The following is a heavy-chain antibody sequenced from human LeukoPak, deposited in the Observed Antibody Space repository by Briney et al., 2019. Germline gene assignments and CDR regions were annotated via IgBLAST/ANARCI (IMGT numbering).Heavy chain of an antibody. CDR3: ARVAYYYDSSGYSSYAFDI. CDR2: IYYSGST. V-gene: IGHV4-39*07. Sequence: SETLSLTCTVSGGSISSSSYYWGWIRQPPGKGLEWIGSIYYSGSTNYNPSLKSRVTMSVDTSKNQFSLKLSSVTAADTAVYYCARVAYYYDSSGYSSYAFDIWGQGTMVTVSS. J-gene: IGHJ3*02. CDR1: GGSISSSSYY. D-gene: IGHD3-22*01.